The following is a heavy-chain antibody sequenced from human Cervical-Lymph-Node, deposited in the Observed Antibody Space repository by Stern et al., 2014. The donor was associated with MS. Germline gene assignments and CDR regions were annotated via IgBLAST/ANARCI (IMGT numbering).Heavy chain of an antibody. D-gene: IGHD4-17*01. J-gene: IGHJ4*02. CDR3: AKAAVTTASFDS. CDR1: GGPFTSYA. Sequence: VQLVQSGAEVKKPGSSVKVSCKASGGPFTSYAFNWVRQAPGQGLEWMGGIIPILDTPNFAQNFQGRLTITADESTSTAYMELSSLESEDTAVYYCAKAAVTTASFDSWGQGTLVTVSS. CDR2: IIPILDTP. V-gene: IGHV1-69*01.